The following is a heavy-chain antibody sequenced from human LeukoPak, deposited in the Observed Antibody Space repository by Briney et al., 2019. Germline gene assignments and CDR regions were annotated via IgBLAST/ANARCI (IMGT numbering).Heavy chain of an antibody. J-gene: IGHJ5*02. CDR3: ANDISSSLSSPGFDP. CDR2: ISWNSGSI. D-gene: IGHD6-13*01. V-gene: IGHV3-9*01. Sequence: GGSLRLSCAASGFTFDDYAMHWVRQAPGKGLEWVSGISWNSGSIGYADSVKGRFTISRDNAKNSLYLQMNSLRAEDTALYYCANDISSSLSSPGFDPWGQGTLVTVSS. CDR1: GFTFDDYA.